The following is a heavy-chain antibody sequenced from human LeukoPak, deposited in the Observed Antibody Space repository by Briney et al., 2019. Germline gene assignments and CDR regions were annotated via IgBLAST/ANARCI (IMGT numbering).Heavy chain of an antibody. Sequence: PSETLSLTCTVSGGSISSYYWSWIRQPPGKGLEWIGRIFTSGSTKYNPSLKSRVTMSLDTSKNQLSLKLSSVTAADTAVYYCARIYSRGWSLDYWGQGTLVTVSS. V-gene: IGHV4-4*07. CDR3: ARIYSRGWSLDY. CDR1: GGSISSYY. J-gene: IGHJ4*02. D-gene: IGHD6-19*01. CDR2: IFTSGST.